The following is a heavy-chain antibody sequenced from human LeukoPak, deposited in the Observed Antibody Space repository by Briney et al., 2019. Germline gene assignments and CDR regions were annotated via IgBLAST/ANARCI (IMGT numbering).Heavy chain of an antibody. CDR3: ARGPGIRSGTGY. Sequence: SETLSLTCTVSGGSISSGGYYWSWIRQHPGKGLEWIGYIYYSGSTYYNPSLKSRVTISVDTSKNQFSLKLSSVTAADTAVYYCARGPGIRSGTGYWGQGTLVTVSS. CDR1: GGSISSGGYY. V-gene: IGHV4-31*03. D-gene: IGHD6-13*01. CDR2: IYYSGST. J-gene: IGHJ4*02.